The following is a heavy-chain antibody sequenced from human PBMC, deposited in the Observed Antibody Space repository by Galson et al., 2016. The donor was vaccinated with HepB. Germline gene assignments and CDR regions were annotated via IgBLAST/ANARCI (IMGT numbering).Heavy chain of an antibody. J-gene: IGHJ3*02. CDR3: ARDKPGEHGSFYGEAFDI. CDR1: GGSISSSNW. CDR2: IYHFGNTNT. V-gene: IGHV4-4*02. Sequence: SETLSLTCAVSGGSISSSNWWSWVRQPPGKGLEWIGEIYHFGNTNTNYNPSLKSRVTISVDRSKNHFSLNVTSVTAADTAVYYCARDKPGEHGSFYGEAFDIWGQGTMVTVSS. D-gene: IGHD1-26*01.